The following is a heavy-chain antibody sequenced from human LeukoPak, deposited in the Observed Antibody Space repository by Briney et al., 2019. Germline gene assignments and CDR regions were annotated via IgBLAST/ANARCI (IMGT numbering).Heavy chain of an antibody. CDR2: INYSGST. J-gene: IGHJ5*02. V-gene: IGHV4-61*08. D-gene: IGHD4-17*01. CDR3: ARQIYGTYGHWFDP. CDR1: GGSVSSTGYF. Sequence: SETLSLTCTVSGGSVSSTGYFWSWIRLPPGKGLEWIGYINYSGSTNYNPSLKSRVTISVDTSRNQFSLKLSSLTAADTAVYYCARQIYGTYGHWFDPWGQGTLVTVSS.